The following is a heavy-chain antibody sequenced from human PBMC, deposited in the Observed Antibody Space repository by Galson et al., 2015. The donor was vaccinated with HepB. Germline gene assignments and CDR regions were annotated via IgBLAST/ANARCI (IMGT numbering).Heavy chain of an antibody. CDR2: FKVSSTTI. Sequence: SLRLSCAASGFTFSDYNFNWVRQAPGKGLEWVSFFKVSSTTIFYAESVKGRFTISRDDAKNLLYLQMNSLRAEDTAVYYCVREGSGFDPWGQGTLVTVSS. J-gene: IGHJ5*02. V-gene: IGHV3-48*01. CDR1: GFTFSDYN. CDR3: VREGSGFDP.